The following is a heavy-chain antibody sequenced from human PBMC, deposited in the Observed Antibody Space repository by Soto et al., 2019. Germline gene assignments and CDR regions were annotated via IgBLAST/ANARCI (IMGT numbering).Heavy chain of an antibody. Sequence: QVQLVQSGAEVKKPGASVKVSCKASVYSFTSYGITWVRQAPGQGLEWMGWISAYNGNTRYAQKLQGRVTMTTDTSTSAAYIELRRLRSTAPALYYCARISGFGESGVWAQGTTVT. D-gene: IGHD3-10*01. V-gene: IGHV1-18*01. CDR3: ARISGFGESGV. CDR2: ISAYNGNT. CDR1: VYSFTSYG. J-gene: IGHJ6*02.